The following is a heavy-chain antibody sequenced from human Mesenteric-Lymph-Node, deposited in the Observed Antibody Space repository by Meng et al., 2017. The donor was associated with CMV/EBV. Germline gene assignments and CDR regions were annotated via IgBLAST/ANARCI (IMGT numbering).Heavy chain of an antibody. V-gene: IGHV4-31*02. CDR2: IYYSGST. J-gene: IGHJ5*02. CDR3: ARFSVGSSVAGGFWFDP. Sequence: SISSGGYYWCWIRQHPGKGLEWIGYIYYSGSTYYNPSLKSRVTISVDTSKNQFSLKLSSVTAADTAVYYCARFSVGSSVAGGFWFDPWGQGTLVTVSS. CDR1: SISSGGYY. D-gene: IGHD6-6*01.